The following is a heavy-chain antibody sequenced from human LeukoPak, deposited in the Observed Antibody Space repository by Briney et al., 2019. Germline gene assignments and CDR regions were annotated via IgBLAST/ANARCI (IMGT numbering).Heavy chain of an antibody. D-gene: IGHD3-10*01. CDR1: GYTFTSYA. Sequence: GASVKVSCKASGYTFTSYAMHWVRQAPGQRLDWMGWINAGNGNTKYSQKFQGRVTITMDTSAITAYMELSSLRSEDTAVYNCARENGEVITMVRGVHYGMDVWGKGTTVTVSS. CDR2: INAGNGNT. CDR3: ARENGEVITMVRGVHYGMDV. V-gene: IGHV1-3*01. J-gene: IGHJ6*04.